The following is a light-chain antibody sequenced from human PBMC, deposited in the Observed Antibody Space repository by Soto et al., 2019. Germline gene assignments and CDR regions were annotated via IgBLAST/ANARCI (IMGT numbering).Light chain of an antibody. CDR1: RSNIGSYNF. J-gene: IGLJ7*01. V-gene: IGLV2-11*01. CDR2: DVN. CDR3: CSYAGSYTYV. Sequence: QSALTQPRSVSGSPGQSVTISCTGTRSNIGSYNFVSWYQQHPEHPGKAPRLMIYDVNKRPSGVPDRFSASKSGNTASLTISGLQADDESDYYCCSYAGSYTYVFGTGTQLTVL.